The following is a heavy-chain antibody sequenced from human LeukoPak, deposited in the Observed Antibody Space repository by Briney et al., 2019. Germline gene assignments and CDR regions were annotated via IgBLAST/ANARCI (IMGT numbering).Heavy chain of an antibody. V-gene: IGHV1-69*02. Sequence: ASVKVSCKASGGTFSSYTISWVRRAPGQGLEWMGRIIPILGIANYAQKFQGRVTITADKSTSTAYMELSSLRSEDTAVYYCARVGSAVTTFDYWGQGTLVTVFS. CDR3: ARVGSAVTTFDY. D-gene: IGHD4-11*01. CDR1: GGTFSSYT. CDR2: IIPILGIA. J-gene: IGHJ4*02.